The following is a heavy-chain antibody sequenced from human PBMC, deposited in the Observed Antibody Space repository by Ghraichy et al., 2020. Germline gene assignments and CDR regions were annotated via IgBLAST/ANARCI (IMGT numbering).Heavy chain of an antibody. J-gene: IGHJ6*02. Sequence: TLSLTCTVSGGSISSYYWSWIRQPPGKGLEWIGYIYYSGSTNYNPSLKSRVTISVDTSKNQFSLKLSSVTAADTAVYYCARDQRVAVAGMRGYYYYGMDVWGQGTTVTVSS. CDR3: ARDQRVAVAGMRGYYYYGMDV. D-gene: IGHD6-19*01. CDR1: GGSISSYY. CDR2: IYYSGST. V-gene: IGHV4-59*01.